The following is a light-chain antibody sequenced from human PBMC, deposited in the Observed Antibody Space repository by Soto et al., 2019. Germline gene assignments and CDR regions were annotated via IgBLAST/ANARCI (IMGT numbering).Light chain of an antibody. Sequence: QSVLTQPASVSGSPRQSITISCTGTSSDVGGYNYVSWYQQHPGKAPKLMIYDVATRPSGVSYRFSGSKSGNTASLTISGLQAEDEADYYCSSYTSRSVVVFGGGTKVTVL. CDR3: SSYTSRSVVV. V-gene: IGLV2-14*03. CDR2: DVA. CDR1: SSDVGGYNY. J-gene: IGLJ2*01.